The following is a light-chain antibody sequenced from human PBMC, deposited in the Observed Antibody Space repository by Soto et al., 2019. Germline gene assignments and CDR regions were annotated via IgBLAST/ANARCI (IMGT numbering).Light chain of an antibody. Sequence: DIQMTQSPSSLSASVGDRVTITCRASQDISDYLAWYQQKPGKVPKLLIYAASTLQSGVPPRFSGSGSGTDFTLTISSLQPEDVATYYCQKYNSPPLTFGGGTKVEIK. V-gene: IGKV1-27*01. CDR2: AAS. J-gene: IGKJ4*01. CDR1: QDISDY. CDR3: QKYNSPPLT.